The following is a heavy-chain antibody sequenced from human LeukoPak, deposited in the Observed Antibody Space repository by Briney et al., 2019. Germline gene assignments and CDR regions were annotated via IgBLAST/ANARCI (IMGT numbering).Heavy chain of an antibody. D-gene: IGHD2-2*01. V-gene: IGHV4-38-2*01. Sequence: SETLSLTCDVSNYYISSGSYWSWIRQTPGKGLEWIGSIYHTGSAYYSSSPQSRVTISVDTSKNQFSLKLSSVTAADTAVYYCARANDRGGTSPLDYWGQGALVTVSS. CDR1: NYYISSGSY. J-gene: IGHJ4*02. CDR2: IYHTGSA. CDR3: ARANDRGGTSPLDY.